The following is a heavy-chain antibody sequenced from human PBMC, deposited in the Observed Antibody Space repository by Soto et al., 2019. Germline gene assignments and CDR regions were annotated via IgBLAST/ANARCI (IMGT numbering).Heavy chain of an antibody. V-gene: IGHV3-23*01. J-gene: IGHJ4*02. Sequence: GGSLRLSCAASGFTFKESAMNWVRQAPGKGLEWVARISDTGASTWYAESVRGRLSISRDKSKNTLYLQMNSVRGEDTAVYYCAKGRGSGWAWYFDNWGQGTLVTVSS. CDR3: AKGRGSGWAWYFDN. CDR1: GFTFKESA. CDR2: ISDTGAST. D-gene: IGHD6-19*01.